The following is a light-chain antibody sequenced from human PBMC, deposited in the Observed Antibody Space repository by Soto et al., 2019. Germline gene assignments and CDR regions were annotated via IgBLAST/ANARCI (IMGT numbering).Light chain of an antibody. CDR3: SSYTGSSTHVV. J-gene: IGLJ2*01. Sequence: SALTQPASVSGSLGQSITISCTGTSSDVGYYDYVSWYQHCPGKAPKLMIYEVDNRPSGVSTRFSGSKSGNTASLTISGLQAEDEADYYCSSYTGSSTHVVFGGRTKLTVL. CDR2: EVD. CDR1: SSDVGYYDY. V-gene: IGLV2-14*01.